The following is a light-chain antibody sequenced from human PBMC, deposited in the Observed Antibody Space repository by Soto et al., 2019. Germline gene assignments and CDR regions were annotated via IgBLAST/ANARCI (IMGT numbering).Light chain of an antibody. J-gene: IGKJ5*01. CDR1: QSVSTY. CDR3: QQRGSWPPT. Sequence: EIVLTQSPATLSLSPGERATLSCRASQSVSTYLAWYQQRRGQAPRVLIYDASNRATGIPARLSGSGSGADFTLTISSLEPEDFAVYYCQQRGSWPPTFGQGTRLEIK. V-gene: IGKV3-11*01. CDR2: DAS.